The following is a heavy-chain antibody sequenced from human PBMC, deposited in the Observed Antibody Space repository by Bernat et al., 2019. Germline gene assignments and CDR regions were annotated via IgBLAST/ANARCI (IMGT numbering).Heavy chain of an antibody. CDR1: GGSISSSNW. J-gene: IGHJ5*02. Sequence: QVQLQESGPGLVKPSGTLSLTCAVSGGSISSSNWWRWVRQPPGKGLEWIGEIYHSGSTNYNPSLKSRVTISVDKAKNQFSLKLSSVTAADTAVYYCARDVRDGYNENWFDPWGQGTLVTVSS. CDR2: IYHSGST. CDR3: ARDVRDGYNENWFDP. D-gene: IGHD5-24*01. V-gene: IGHV4-4*02.